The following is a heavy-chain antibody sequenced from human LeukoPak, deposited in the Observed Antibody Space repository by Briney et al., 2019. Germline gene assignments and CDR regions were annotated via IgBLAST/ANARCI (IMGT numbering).Heavy chain of an antibody. D-gene: IGHD4-17*01. J-gene: IGHJ6*03. CDR1: GGSISSSSYY. CDR3: ARHGGGDYIYYYYHYMDV. V-gene: IGHV4-39*01. Sequence: SETLSLTCTVSGGSISSSSYYWGWIRQPPGKGLEWIGSIHYSGSTYYKASLKSRVTLSVDTSKNHFSLKLSSVTAADTAVYYCARHGGGDYIYYYYHYMDVWGKGTTVTVSS. CDR2: IHYSGST.